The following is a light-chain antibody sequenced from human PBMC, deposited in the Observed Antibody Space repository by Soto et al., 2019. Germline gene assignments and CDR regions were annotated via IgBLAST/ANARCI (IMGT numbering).Light chain of an antibody. Sequence: EIVLTQSPGTLSLSPGERSTLSCRASQSVSSNYITWYQQKPGQAPRRLIFGASSRATGIPDRFSGSGSGTDFTLTISSLEPEDFAVYYCQQRSNWWTFGQGTKVDI. CDR3: QQRSNWWT. CDR1: QSVSSNY. CDR2: GAS. J-gene: IGKJ1*01. V-gene: IGKV3D-20*02.